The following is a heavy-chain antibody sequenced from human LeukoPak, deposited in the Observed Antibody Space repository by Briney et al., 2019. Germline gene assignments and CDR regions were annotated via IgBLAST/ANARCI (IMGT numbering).Heavy chain of an antibody. CDR2: ISAYNGNT. Sequence: ASVKVSCKASGYTFTSYGISWVRQAPGQGLEWMGWISAYNGNTNYAQKLQGRVTMTTDTSTSTAYMELRSLRSDDTAVYYCAREFEDAGDYYDSSGYYWVRWFDPWGQGTLVTVSS. J-gene: IGHJ5*02. CDR1: GYTFTSYG. V-gene: IGHV1-18*01. D-gene: IGHD3-22*01. CDR3: AREFEDAGDYYDSSGYYWVRWFDP.